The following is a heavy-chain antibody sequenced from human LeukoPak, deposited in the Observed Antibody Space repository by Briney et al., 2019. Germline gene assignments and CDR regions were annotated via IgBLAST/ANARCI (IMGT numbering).Heavy chain of an antibody. CDR1: GFTFSSYS. CDR3: ARVAVGDYYYMDV. CDR2: ISSSSSYI. J-gene: IGHJ6*03. V-gene: IGHV3-21*01. Sequence: PGGSLRLSCAASGFTFSSYSMNWVRQAPGKGLEWVSSISSSSSYIYYADSVKGRFTISRDNAKNSLYLQMNSLRAEDTAVYYCARVAVGDYYYMDVWGKGTTVTVSS. D-gene: IGHD6-19*01.